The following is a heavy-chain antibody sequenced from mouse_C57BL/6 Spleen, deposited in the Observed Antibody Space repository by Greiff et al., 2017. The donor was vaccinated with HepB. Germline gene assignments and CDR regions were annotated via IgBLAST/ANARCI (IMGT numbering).Heavy chain of an antibody. CDR1: GFTFSSYT. J-gene: IGHJ4*01. V-gene: IGHV5-9*01. Sequence: EVMLVESGGGLVKPGGSLKLSCAASGFTFSSYTMSWVRQTPEKRLEWVATISGGGGNTYYPDSVKGRFTISRDNAKNTLYLQMSSLRSEDTALYYCARHRVRPMDYWGQGTSVTVSS. D-gene: IGHD2-14*01. CDR3: ARHRVRPMDY. CDR2: ISGGGGNT.